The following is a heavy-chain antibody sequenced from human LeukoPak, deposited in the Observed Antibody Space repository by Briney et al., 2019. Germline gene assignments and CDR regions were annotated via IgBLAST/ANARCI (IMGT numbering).Heavy chain of an antibody. CDR1: GYSFSTYW. J-gene: IGHJ4*02. Sequence: GESLKISCKGSGYSFSTYWIGWVRQMPGKGLELMGIIYPGDSDTRYSPFFHGQVTISADNSISTAYLQWSSLKASATAMYYCARQGDGYTPYFDYWGQGTLVTVSS. CDR2: IYPGDSDT. V-gene: IGHV5-51*01. CDR3: ARQGDGYTPYFDY. D-gene: IGHD5-24*01.